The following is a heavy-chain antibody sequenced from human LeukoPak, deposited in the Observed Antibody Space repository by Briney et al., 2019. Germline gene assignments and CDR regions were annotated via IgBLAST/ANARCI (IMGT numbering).Heavy chain of an antibody. J-gene: IGHJ5*02. Sequence: ASVKVSSKASGYTFTSYAMHWVRQAPGQRLEWMGWINAGNDNTKYSQKFQGRVTITRDTSASTAYMKLSSLRSEDTAVYYCARDLGYCTGGTCYPNWFDPWGQGTLVTVSS. CDR2: INAGNDNT. D-gene: IGHD2-15*01. CDR1: GYTFTSYA. V-gene: IGHV1-3*01. CDR3: ARDLGYCTGGTCYPNWFDP.